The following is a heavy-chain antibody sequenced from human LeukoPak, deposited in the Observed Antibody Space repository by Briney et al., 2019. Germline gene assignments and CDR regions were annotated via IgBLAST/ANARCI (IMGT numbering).Heavy chain of an antibody. V-gene: IGHV4-59*08. CDR1: GDSISSYY. D-gene: IGHD3-22*01. CDR2: IYYSGST. CDR3: ARLYYDSSRYPNWFDP. J-gene: IGHJ5*02. Sequence: PSETLSLTCTVSGDSISSYYWSWIRQPPGKGLEWIGYIYYSGSTNYNPSLKSQVTISVDTSKNQFSLKLSSVTAADTAVYYCARLYYDSSRYPNWFDPWGQGTLVTVSS.